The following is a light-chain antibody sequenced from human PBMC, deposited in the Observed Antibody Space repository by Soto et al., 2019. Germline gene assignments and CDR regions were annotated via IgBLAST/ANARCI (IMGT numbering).Light chain of an antibody. CDR2: DAS. CDR1: QSISSG. J-gene: IGKJ1*01. V-gene: IGKV1-5*01. CDR3: QQYNSYSPWT. Sequence: DIRMTQSPSTVSASIGDRVAITCGASQSISSGLAWYQQKPGKAPKLLIYDASSLESGVPSRFSGSGSGTEFTLTISSLQPDDFATYYCQQYNSYSPWTFGQGTKVDIK.